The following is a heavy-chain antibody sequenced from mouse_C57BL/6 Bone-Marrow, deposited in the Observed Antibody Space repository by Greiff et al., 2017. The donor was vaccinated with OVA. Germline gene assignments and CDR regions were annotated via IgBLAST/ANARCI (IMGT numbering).Heavy chain of an antibody. CDR2: IHPNSGST. J-gene: IGHJ4*01. CDR1: GYTFTSYW. Sequence: QVQLQQSGAELVKPGASVKLPCKASGYTFTSYWMHWVKQRPGQGLEWIGMIHPNSGSTNYNEKFKSKATLTVDKSSSTAYMQLSSLTSEDSAVYYCALITTAHAMDYWGQGTSVTVSS. V-gene: IGHV1-64*01. CDR3: ALITTAHAMDY. D-gene: IGHD1-1*01.